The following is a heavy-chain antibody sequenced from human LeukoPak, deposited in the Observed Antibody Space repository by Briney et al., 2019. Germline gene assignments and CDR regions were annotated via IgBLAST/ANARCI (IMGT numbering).Heavy chain of an antibody. CDR1: GYPFSKYD. Sequence: ASVKVSCKASGYPFSKYDIHWVRQATGQGLEWVGWLNPASGYTGSAQKFQGRVTITRNTAITTAYMELSSLRSEDTAVYYCARSDAFDIWGQGTVVTVSS. CDR3: ARSDAFDI. V-gene: IGHV1-8*03. CDR2: LNPASGYT. J-gene: IGHJ3*02.